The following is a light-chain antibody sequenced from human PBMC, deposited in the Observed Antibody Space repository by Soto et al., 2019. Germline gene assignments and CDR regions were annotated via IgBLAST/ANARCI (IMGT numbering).Light chain of an antibody. Sequence: QSALTQPPSTSGSPGQSVTISCTGTSSDVGDYDYVSWYQQHPGKAPKLMIYEVNKRPSGVPDRFSGSKSGNTASLTVSGLQAEDEGDYHCSSYAGSNNLVFAGGTKLTVL. CDR2: EVN. J-gene: IGLJ2*01. CDR3: SSYAGSNNLV. CDR1: SSDVGDYDY. V-gene: IGLV2-8*01.